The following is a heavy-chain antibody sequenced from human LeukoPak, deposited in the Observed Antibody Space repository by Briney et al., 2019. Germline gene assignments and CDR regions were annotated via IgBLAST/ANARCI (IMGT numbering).Heavy chain of an antibody. J-gene: IGHJ6*02. V-gene: IGHV3-11*01. CDR2: ISSSGSTI. CDR1: GFTFSDYY. D-gene: IGHD3-10*01. Sequence: GGSLRLSCAASGFTFSDYYMSWIRQAPGKGLEWVSYISSSGSTIYYADSVKGRFTISRDNAKNSLYLQMNSLRADDTALYYCTKDISASGNYGMDVWGQGTTVTVFS. CDR3: TKDISASGNYGMDV.